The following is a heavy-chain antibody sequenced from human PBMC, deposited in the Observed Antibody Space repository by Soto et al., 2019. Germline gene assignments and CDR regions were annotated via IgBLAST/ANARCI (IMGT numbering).Heavy chain of an antibody. J-gene: IGHJ3*02. Sequence: PSETLSLTCTVSGGSISSYYWSWIRQPPGKGLEWIGYIYYSGSTNYNPSLKSRVTISVDTSKNQFSLKLSSVTAADTAVYYCVRDQSRNDAFDIWGQGTTVTVSS. V-gene: IGHV4-59*01. CDR2: IYYSGST. CDR3: VRDQSRNDAFDI. CDR1: GGSISSYY.